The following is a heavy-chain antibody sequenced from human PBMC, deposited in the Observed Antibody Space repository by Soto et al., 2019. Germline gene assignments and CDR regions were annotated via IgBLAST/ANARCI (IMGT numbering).Heavy chain of an antibody. CDR3: ASAGYYYDSSGYSGLDP. J-gene: IGHJ5*02. V-gene: IGHV1-18*01. D-gene: IGHD3-22*01. CDR1: GYTFTSYG. CDR2: ISAYNGNT. Sequence: ASVKVSCKASGYTFTSYGISWVRQAPGQGLEWMGWISAYNGNTNYAQKLQGRVTMTTDTSTSTAYMELRSLRSDDTAVYYCASAGYYYDSSGYSGLDPWGQGTLVTVSS.